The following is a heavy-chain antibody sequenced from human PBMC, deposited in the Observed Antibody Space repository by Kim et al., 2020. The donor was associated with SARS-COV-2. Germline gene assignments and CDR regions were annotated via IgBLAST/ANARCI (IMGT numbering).Heavy chain of an antibody. D-gene: IGHD4-17*01. CDR2: GSGGNT. V-gene: IGHV3-23*01. CDR3: ANTWPV. J-gene: IGHJ4*02. Sequence: GSGGNTYYADTVKGRFTITRDNSKNTLYLQMNSLRAEDTAVYYCANTWPVWGQGTLVTVSS.